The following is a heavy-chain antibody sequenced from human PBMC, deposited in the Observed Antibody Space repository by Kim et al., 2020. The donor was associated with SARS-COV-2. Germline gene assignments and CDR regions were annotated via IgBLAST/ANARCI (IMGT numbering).Heavy chain of an antibody. CDR2: ISYDGSNK. Sequence: GGSLRLSCAASGFTFSSYGMHWVRQAPGKGLEWVAVISYDGSNKYYADSVKGRFTISRDNSKNTLYLQMNSLRAEDTAVYYCAKDSGFWSGYPNYWGQGTLVTVSS. CDR1: GFTFSSYG. J-gene: IGHJ4*02. D-gene: IGHD3-3*01. CDR3: AKDSGFWSGYPNY. V-gene: IGHV3-30*18.